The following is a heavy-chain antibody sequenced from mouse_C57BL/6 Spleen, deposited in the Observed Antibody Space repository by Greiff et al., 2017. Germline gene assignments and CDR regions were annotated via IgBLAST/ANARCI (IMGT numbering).Heavy chain of an antibody. Sequence: EVQLQQSGAELVRPGASVKLSCTASGFNIKDDYMHWVKQRPEQGLEWIGWIDPENGDTEYASKFQGKATITADTSSNTAYLQLSSLTSEDTAVYYCYGYDAWFAYWGQGTLVTVSA. CDR1: GFNIKDDY. V-gene: IGHV14-4*01. CDR2: IDPENGDT. CDR3: YGYDAWFAY. J-gene: IGHJ3*01. D-gene: IGHD2-2*01.